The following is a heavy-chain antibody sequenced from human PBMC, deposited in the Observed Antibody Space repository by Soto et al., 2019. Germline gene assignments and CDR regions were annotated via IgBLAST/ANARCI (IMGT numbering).Heavy chain of an antibody. J-gene: IGHJ3*01. Sequence: QITLKESGPTVVKPTQTLTLTCTFSGFSLSTSGEGVGWIRQPPGRALEWLALIYWADDERYSPSLKSRLTITKDSSKNHVVLIMTNMDPVDTGTYFCAHRRGYGPSAFDLWGQGTMVTVSS. V-gene: IGHV2-5*02. CDR3: AHRRGYGPSAFDL. D-gene: IGHD5-12*01. CDR2: IYWADDE. CDR1: GFSLSTSGEG.